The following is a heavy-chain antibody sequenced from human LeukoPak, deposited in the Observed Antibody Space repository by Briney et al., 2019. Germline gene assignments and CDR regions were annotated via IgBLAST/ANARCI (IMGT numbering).Heavy chain of an antibody. CDR1: GFTLRTYW. CDR3: TRDYSSCPDY. CDR2: INTDGSST. V-gene: IGHV3-74*01. Sequence: GGSLRLSCTASGFTLRTYWMHWVRQAPGKGLVWVSRINTDGSSTTYADSVKGRFTISRDNAKNTLYLQMNSLRAEDTAVYYCTRDYSSCPDYWGQGTLVTVSS. J-gene: IGHJ4*02. D-gene: IGHD6-13*01.